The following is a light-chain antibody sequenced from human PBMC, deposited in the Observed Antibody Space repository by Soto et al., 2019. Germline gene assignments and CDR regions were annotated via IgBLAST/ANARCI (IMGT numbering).Light chain of an antibody. CDR3: QQADTFPFT. J-gene: IGKJ3*01. V-gene: IGKV1-12*01. Sequence: IQMTQSPSSVSASVGDRVTITCRASQDISSLLAWYQHKPGQAPKLLIYAATTLQTGVPSRFSGSESGTEFTLTISALQSDDFATYYCQQADTFPFTFGPGTKVDMK. CDR2: AAT. CDR1: QDISSL.